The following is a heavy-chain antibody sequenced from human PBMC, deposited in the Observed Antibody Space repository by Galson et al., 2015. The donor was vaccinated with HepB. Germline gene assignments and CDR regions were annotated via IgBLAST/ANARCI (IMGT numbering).Heavy chain of an antibody. V-gene: IGHV3-73*01. D-gene: IGHD5-18*01. CDR2: IRSKANNYAT. J-gene: IGHJ4*02. CDR1: EFKFGGSA. Sequence: SLRLSCAASEFKFGGSAIHWVRQASGKGPEWVGRIRSKANNYATSYVPALEGRFTISRDDSKNMAYIHMRSLKADDTAVYYCARLGDFSGYTSAWGQGTQVTVSS. CDR3: ARLGDFSGYTSA.